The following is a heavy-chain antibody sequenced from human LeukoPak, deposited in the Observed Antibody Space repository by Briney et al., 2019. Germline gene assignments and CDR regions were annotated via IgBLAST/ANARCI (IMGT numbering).Heavy chain of an antibody. J-gene: IGHJ4*02. CDR2: IGTSVNAI. V-gene: IGHV3-48*03. CDR1: GFSFSGFD. CDR3: ARDSVWFGDLLN. Sequence: GGSLRLSCAASGFSFSGFDMNWVRQAPGKGLEWIAHIGTSVNAIYYADSVKGRFTISRDNARDSLFLQMDSLRVKDTAVYYCARDSVWFGDLLNWGQGALVIVST. D-gene: IGHD3-10*01.